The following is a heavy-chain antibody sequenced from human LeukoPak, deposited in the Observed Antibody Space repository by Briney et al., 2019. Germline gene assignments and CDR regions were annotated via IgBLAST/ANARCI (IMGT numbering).Heavy chain of an antibody. J-gene: IGHJ3*02. CDR3: AKDLARYSGSSRNAFDI. CDR1: AFTFSTYT. D-gene: IGHD1-26*01. V-gene: IGHV3-23*01. CDR2: ISGSGGST. Sequence: GGSLRLSCAASAFTFSTYTMTWIRQTPGKGLEWVSAISGSGGSTYYADSVKGRFTISRDNSKNTLYLQMNSLRAEGTAVYYCAKDLARYSGSSRNAFDIWGQGTMVTVSS.